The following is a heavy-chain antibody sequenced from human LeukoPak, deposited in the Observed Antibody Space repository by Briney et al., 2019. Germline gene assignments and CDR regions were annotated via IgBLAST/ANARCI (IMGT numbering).Heavy chain of an antibody. CDR1: GFTFSNYA. V-gene: IGHV3-21*01. CDR3: ARDRVGATDYFDY. Sequence: GGSLRLSCKASGFTFSNYAMNWVRQAPGKGLEWVSSITSVSSYKYYADSVKGRFTISRDNSKNTLYLQMNSLRAEDTAVYYCARDRVGATDYFDYWGQGTLVTVSS. J-gene: IGHJ4*02. CDR2: ITSVSSYK. D-gene: IGHD1-26*01.